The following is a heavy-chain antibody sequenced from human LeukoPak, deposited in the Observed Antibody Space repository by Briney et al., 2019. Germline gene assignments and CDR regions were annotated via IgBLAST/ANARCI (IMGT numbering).Heavy chain of an antibody. CDR2: ISGSGGST. Sequence: PGGSLRLSCAASGFTFSSHGMNWVRQAPGKGLEWVSAISGSGGSTYYADSVKGRFTISRDNSKNTLYLQMNSLRAEDTAVYYCAKLGGYCSGGSCYPIYYFDYWGQGTLVTVSS. D-gene: IGHD2-15*01. J-gene: IGHJ4*02. CDR1: GFTFSSHG. V-gene: IGHV3-23*01. CDR3: AKLGGYCSGGSCYPIYYFDY.